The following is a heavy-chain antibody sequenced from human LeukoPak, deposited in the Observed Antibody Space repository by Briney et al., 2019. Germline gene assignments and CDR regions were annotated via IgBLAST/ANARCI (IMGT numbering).Heavy chain of an antibody. Sequence: SETLSLTCTVSGGSISSYYWSWIRQPPGKGLEWIGYIYYSGSTNYNPSLKSRVTISVDTSKNQFSLKLSSVTAADTAVYYCAREGGIAAAGNYYFDYWGQGTLVTVSS. D-gene: IGHD6-13*01. CDR3: AREGGIAAAGNYYFDY. CDR2: IYYSGST. CDR1: GGSISSYY. V-gene: IGHV4-59*01. J-gene: IGHJ4*02.